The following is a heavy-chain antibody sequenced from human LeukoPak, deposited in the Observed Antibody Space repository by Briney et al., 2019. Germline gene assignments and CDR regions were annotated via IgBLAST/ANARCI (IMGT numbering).Heavy chain of an antibody. CDR3: ARSGPGGYDSSGYYPEYFQH. CDR1: GFTFSSYS. V-gene: IGHV3-21*01. J-gene: IGHJ1*01. D-gene: IGHD3-22*01. CDR2: ISSSSSYI. Sequence: GGSLRLSYAASGFTFSSYSMNWVRQAPGKGLEWVSSISSSSSYIYYADSVKGRFTISRDNAKNSLYLQMNSLRAEDTAVYYCARSGPGGYDSSGYYPEYFQHRGEGTLVTVSS.